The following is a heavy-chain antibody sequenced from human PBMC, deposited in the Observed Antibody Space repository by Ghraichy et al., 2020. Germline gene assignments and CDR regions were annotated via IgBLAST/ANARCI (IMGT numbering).Heavy chain of an antibody. CDR3: TRGHHTAYGMDV. Sequence: SVKVSCKASGGTFSSYAISWVRQAPGQGLEWMGRIIPILGIANYAQKFQGRVTITADKSTSTAYMELSSLRSEDTAVYYCTRGHHTAYGMDVWGQGTTVTGSS. J-gene: IGHJ6*02. V-gene: IGHV1-69*04. CDR2: IIPILGIA. CDR1: GGTFSSYA. D-gene: IGHD5-18*01.